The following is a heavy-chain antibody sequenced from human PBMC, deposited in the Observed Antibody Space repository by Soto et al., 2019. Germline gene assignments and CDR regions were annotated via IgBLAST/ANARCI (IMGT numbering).Heavy chain of an antibody. CDR1: GFTFSSYN. J-gene: IGHJ5*02. CDR2: ITQNSDYI. V-gene: IGHV3-21*01. CDR3: ARDRQLVQDWFEH. D-gene: IGHD6-13*01. Sequence: GGSLRLSCVASGFTFSSYNMNWVRQSPGKGLEWLSFITQNSDYIFYADSVKGRFTMSRDDAKNSVYLQMDSLRPEDTAIYYCARDRQLVQDWFEHWGQGTLVTVSS.